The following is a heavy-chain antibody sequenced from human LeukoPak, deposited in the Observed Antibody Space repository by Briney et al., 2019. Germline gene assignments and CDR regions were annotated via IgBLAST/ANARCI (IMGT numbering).Heavy chain of an antibody. J-gene: IGHJ6*03. CDR1: GFTFSTYW. D-gene: IGHD1-26*01. Sequence: GGSLRLSCAASGFTFSTYWMSWVRQAPGKGLEWVANIKQDGSEKYYVDSVKGRFTISRDNAKNSLSLQMNSLRAEDTAVYYCARMGGSPYYYYMDVWGKGTTVTVSS. CDR2: IKQDGSEK. V-gene: IGHV3-7*01. CDR3: ARMGGSPYYYYMDV.